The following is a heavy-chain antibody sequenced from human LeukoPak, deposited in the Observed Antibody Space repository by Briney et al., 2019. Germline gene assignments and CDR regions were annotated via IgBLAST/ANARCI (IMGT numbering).Heavy chain of an antibody. CDR3: TRDRFA. J-gene: IGHJ5*02. CDR1: GFTFNNAW. CDR2: IKSKTYGGTT. Sequence: PGGSLGLSCAASGFTFNNAWMSWVRQAPGKGLEWISRIKSKTYGGTTEYAAPVKGRFTISRDDSESTLFLQMDSLTTEDTAVYYCTRDRFAWGQGTLVTVSS. V-gene: IGHV3-15*01.